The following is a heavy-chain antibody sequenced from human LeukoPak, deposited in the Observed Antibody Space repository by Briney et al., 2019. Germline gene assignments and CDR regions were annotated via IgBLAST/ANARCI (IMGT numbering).Heavy chain of an antibody. CDR3: ARGRYMAGIYFDY. V-gene: IGHV4-31*03. Sequence: SETLSLTCTVSGGSISSGGYSWSWIRQHPGKGLEWIGYIYYSGSTYYNPSLKSRVTISVDTSKNQFSLKLSSVTAADTAVYYCARGRYMAGIYFDYWGQGTLVTVSS. D-gene: IGHD6-19*01. CDR2: IYYSGST. CDR1: GGSISSGGYS. J-gene: IGHJ4*02.